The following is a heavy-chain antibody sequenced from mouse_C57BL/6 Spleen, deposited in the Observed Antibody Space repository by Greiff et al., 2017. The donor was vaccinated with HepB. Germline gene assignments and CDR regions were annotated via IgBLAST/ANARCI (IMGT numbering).Heavy chain of an antibody. CDR2: IDPSDSYT. Sequence: QVQLQQPGAELVKPGASVKLSCKASGYTFTSYWMQWVKQRPGQGLEWIGEIDPSDSYTNYNQKFKGKATLTVDTSSSTAYMQLSSLTSEDSAVYYWSRSGGLQRGYFDVWGTRTTVTVSS. D-gene: IGHD1-1*02. CDR1: GYTFTSYW. CDR3: SRSGGLQRGYFDV. J-gene: IGHJ1*03. V-gene: IGHV1-50*01.